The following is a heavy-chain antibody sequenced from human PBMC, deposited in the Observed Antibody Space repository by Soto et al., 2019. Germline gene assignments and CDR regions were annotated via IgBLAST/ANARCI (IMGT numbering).Heavy chain of an antibody. D-gene: IGHD6-19*01. Sequence: PSETLSLTCTVSGGSISSGGYYWSWIRQHPGKGLEWIGYIYYSGSTYYNPSLKSRVTISVGTSKNQFSLKLSSVTAADTAVYYCARSGGVNWFDPWGQGTLVTVSS. CDR2: IYYSGST. CDR3: ARSGGVNWFDP. V-gene: IGHV4-31*03. J-gene: IGHJ5*02. CDR1: GGSISSGGYY.